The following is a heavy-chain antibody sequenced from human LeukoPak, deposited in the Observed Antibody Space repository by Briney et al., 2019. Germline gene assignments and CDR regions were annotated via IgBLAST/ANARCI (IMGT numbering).Heavy chain of an antibody. CDR1: GGSFSGYY. D-gene: IGHD2-15*01. CDR3: ARIDIVVVVAAGGWFDH. Sequence: SETLSLTCAVYGGSFSGYYWSWIRQPPGKGLEWIGEINHSGSTNYNPSLKSRVTISVDTSKNQFSLKLSSVTAADTAVYYCARIDIVVVVAAGGWFDHWGQGTLVTVPS. CDR2: INHSGST. J-gene: IGHJ5*02. V-gene: IGHV4-34*01.